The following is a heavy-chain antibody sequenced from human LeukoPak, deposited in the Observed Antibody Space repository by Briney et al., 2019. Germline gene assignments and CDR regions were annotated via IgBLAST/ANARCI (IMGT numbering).Heavy chain of an antibody. V-gene: IGHV1-2*02. CDR2: INPNSGGT. D-gene: IGHD3-10*01. CDR1: GYTFTGYY. CDR3: ARARKRSSARREDYYYMDV. Sequence: ASVKVSCKASGYTFTGYYIHWVRQAPGQGLEWMGWINPNSGGTNYAQKFQGRVTMTRDTSISTAYMELSRLRYDDTAVFYCARARKRSSARREDYYYMDVWGKGTTVTISS. J-gene: IGHJ6*03.